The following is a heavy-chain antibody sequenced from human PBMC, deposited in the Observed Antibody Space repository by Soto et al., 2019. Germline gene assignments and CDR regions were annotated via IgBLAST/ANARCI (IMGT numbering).Heavy chain of an antibody. Sequence: SETLSLTCAVSGGSISSGGYSWSWIRQPPGKGLEWIGYIYHSGSTYYNPSLKSRVTISVDRSKNQFSLKLSSVTAADTAVYYCARVIPELGYYYYGMDVWGQGTTVTVSS. J-gene: IGHJ6*02. V-gene: IGHV4-30-2*01. CDR3: ARVIPELGYYYYGMDV. CDR1: GGSISSGGYS. CDR2: IYHSGST. D-gene: IGHD1-26*01.